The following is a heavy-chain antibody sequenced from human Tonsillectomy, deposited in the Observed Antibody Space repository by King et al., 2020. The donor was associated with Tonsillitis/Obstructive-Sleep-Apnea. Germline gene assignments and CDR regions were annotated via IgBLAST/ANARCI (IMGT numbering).Heavy chain of an antibody. Sequence: QLQESGPGLVKPSETLSLTCTVSGGSISSYYWSWIRQPPGKGLEWIGYIYYSGSTNYNPSLKSRVTLSVDTSKNQFSLKMSSVTAADTAVYYCARGGAATSYYYYYMDVWGKGTTVTVSS. CDR3: ARGGAATSYYYYYMDV. V-gene: IGHV4-59*01. CDR1: GGSISSYY. J-gene: IGHJ6*03. D-gene: IGHD5-24*01. CDR2: IYYSGST.